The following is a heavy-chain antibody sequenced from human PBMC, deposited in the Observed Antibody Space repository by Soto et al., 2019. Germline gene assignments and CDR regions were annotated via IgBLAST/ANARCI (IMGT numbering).Heavy chain of an antibody. CDR1: GGSISSGGYY. J-gene: IGHJ4*02. Sequence: SETLSLTCTVSGGSISSGGYYWSWIRQHPGKGLEWIGYIYYSGSTYYNPSLKSRVTISVDTSKNQFSLKLSSVTAADTAVYYCARVVSIGRPYYFGCWGKGTMVAVSS. V-gene: IGHV4-31*03. CDR2: IYYSGST. D-gene: IGHD2-21*01. CDR3: ARVVSIGRPYYFGC.